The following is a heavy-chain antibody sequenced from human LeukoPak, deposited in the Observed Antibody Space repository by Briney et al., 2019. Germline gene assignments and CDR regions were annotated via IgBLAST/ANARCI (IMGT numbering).Heavy chain of an antibody. CDR2: IYYSGST. D-gene: IGHD6-13*01. V-gene: IGHV4-31*03. J-gene: IGHJ4*02. CDR1: GGSISSGGYY. CDR3: ARVLAAAGMTDY. Sequence: SQTLSLTCTVSGGSISSGGYYWSWIRQHPGKGLEWIGYIYYSGSTYYNPSLKSRATISVDTSKNQFSLKLSSVTAADTAVYYCARVLAAAGMTDYWGQGTLVTVSS.